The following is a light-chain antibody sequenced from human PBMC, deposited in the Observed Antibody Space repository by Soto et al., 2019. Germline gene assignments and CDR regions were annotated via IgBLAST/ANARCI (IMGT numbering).Light chain of an antibody. CDR2: EVN. Sequence: QSVLTQPPSASGSPGQSVTISCTGTSSDVGGYTYVSWYQQHPGKAPKLMIYEVNKRPSGVPDRFSASKSGNTASLTVSGLQAEDEADYYCCSYAGSNTLIFGGGTKLTVL. J-gene: IGLJ2*01. V-gene: IGLV2-8*01. CDR3: CSYAGSNTLI. CDR1: SSDVGGYTY.